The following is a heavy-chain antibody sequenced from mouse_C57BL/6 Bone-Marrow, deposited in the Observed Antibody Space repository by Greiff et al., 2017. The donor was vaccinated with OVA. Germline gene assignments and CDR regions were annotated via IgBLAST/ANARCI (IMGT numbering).Heavy chain of an antibody. Sequence: QVQLKESGPGLVQPSQSLSITCTVSGFSLTSYGVHWVRQSPGKGLEWLGVIWSGGSTDYNAAFISRLGISKDNSQSQVFFKMNSLQADDTAIYYCGQHNYELYFDFWGTGTTVTVSS. D-gene: IGHD1-2*01. CDR1: GFSLTSYG. V-gene: IGHV2-2*01. CDR3: GQHNYELYFDF. CDR2: IWSGGST. J-gene: IGHJ1*03.